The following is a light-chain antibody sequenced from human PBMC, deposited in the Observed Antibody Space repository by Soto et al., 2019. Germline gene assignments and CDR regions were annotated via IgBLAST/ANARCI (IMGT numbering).Light chain of an antibody. CDR1: QTISSW. CDR2: KAS. V-gene: IGKV1-5*03. J-gene: IGKJ1*01. Sequence: DIQMTQSPSTLSGSVGDRVTITCRASQTISSWLAWYQQKPGKAPKLLIYKASTLKSGVPSRFSGSGSGTEFTLTISSLQPDDFATDYCQPYNSYSEAFGQGTKVERK. CDR3: QPYNSYSEA.